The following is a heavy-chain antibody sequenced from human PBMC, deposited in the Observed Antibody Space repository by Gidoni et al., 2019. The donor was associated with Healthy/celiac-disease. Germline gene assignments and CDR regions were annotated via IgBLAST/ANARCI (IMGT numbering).Heavy chain of an antibody. D-gene: IGHD3-22*01. CDR2: ISGSGGST. J-gene: IGHJ6*02. CDR1: GFPFSSYA. V-gene: IGHV3-23*01. CDR3: AKAGDSSAYYYYGMDV. Sequence: EVQLLESGGGLVQPGGSLRLSCAASGFPFSSYAMSWVRQAPGKGLEWVSAISGSGGSTYYADSVKGRFTISRDNSKNTLYLQMNSLRAEDTAVYYCAKAGDSSAYYYYGMDVWGQGTTVTVSS.